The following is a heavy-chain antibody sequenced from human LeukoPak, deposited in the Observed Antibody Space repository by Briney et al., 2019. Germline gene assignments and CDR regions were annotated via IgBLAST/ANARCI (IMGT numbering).Heavy chain of an antibody. Sequence: PSETLSLTCTVSGGSISSGGYSWSWIRQHPGKGLEWIGYIYCSGSTYYDPSLKSRVTISVDTSKNQFSLKLSSVTAADTAVYXXXXXXXXXQLGGMDVWGQGTTVTVSS. V-gene: IGHV4-31*03. D-gene: IGHD6-6*01. J-gene: IGHJ6*02. CDR3: XXXXXXXQLGGMDV. CDR1: GGSISSGGYS. CDR2: IYCSGST.